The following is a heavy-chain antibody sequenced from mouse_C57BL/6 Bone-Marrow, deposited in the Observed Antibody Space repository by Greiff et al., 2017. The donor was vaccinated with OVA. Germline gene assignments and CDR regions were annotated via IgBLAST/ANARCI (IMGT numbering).Heavy chain of an antibody. V-gene: IGHV14-4*01. D-gene: IGHD1-1*01. J-gene: IGHJ1*03. CDR1: GFNIKDDY. CDR3: TTRDGRSPWYFEV. Sequence: VQLQQSGAELVRPGASVKLSCTASGFNIKDDYMHWVKQRPEQGLEWIGWIDPENGDTEYASKFQGKATITADTSSNTAYLQLSSLTSDDTAVYYCTTRDGRSPWYFEVWGTGTTVTVSS. CDR2: IDPENGDT.